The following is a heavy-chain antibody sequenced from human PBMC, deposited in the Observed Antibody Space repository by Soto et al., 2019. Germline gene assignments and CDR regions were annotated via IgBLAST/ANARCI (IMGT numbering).Heavy chain of an antibody. D-gene: IGHD2-21*01. CDR1: SGSLSPNY. V-gene: IGHV4-59*08. CDR2: NYFGGTT. Sequence: SETLSLTCTVSSGSLSPNYWTWIRQPPGKGQEWVEYNYFGGTTSYNLSLRSRVTISLETSNSQFSLRLSSVTAADTAVYYCARLGAYYQSLGPWGPGSLVT. J-gene: IGHJ5*02. CDR3: ARLGAYYQSLGP.